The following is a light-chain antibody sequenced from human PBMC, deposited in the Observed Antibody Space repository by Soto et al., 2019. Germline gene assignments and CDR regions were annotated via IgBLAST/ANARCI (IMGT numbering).Light chain of an antibody. Sequence: QSALTQPASVSGSPGKSITISCSGTSSDVGGYKYVSWYQQHPGRAPKLMIYEVSNRPSGVPNRFSGSKSDNTASLTISGLQAEDEAHYFCASYTSSSTLVVFGGGTKLTVL. J-gene: IGLJ2*01. CDR2: EVS. CDR1: SSDVGGYKY. CDR3: ASYTSSSTLVV. V-gene: IGLV2-14*01.